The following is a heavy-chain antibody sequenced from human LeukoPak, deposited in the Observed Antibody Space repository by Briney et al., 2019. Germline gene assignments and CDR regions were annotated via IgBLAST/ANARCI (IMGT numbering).Heavy chain of an antibody. D-gene: IGHD3-3*01. V-gene: IGHV3-33*01. Sequence: GGSLRLSCAASGFTFSSYGMHWVRQAPGKGLEWVAVIWYDGSNKYYADSVKGRFTISRDNSKNTLYLQMNSLRAEDTAVYYCARDRETYYDFWSGYSLGYYFDYWGQGTLVTVSS. J-gene: IGHJ4*02. CDR2: IWYDGSNK. CDR1: GFTFSSYG. CDR3: ARDRETYYDFWSGYSLGYYFDY.